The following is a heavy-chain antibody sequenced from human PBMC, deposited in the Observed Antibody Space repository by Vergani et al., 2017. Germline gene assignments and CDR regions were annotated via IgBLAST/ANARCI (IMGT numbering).Heavy chain of an antibody. Sequence: QLQLQESGPGLVKPSETLSLTCTVSGGSISSSSYYWGWIRQPPGKGLEWVSYISSSGSTIYYADSVKGRFTISRDNAKNSLYLQMNSLRAEDTAVYYWARDLKVRGVIRRSGYGMDVWGQGTTVTVSS. CDR3: ARDLKVRGVIRRSGYGMDV. CDR1: GGSISSSSYY. D-gene: IGHD3-10*01. J-gene: IGHJ6*02. CDR2: ISSSGSTI. V-gene: IGHV3-11*04.